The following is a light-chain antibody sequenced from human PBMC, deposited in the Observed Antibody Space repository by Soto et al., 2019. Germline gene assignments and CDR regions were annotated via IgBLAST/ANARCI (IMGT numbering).Light chain of an antibody. CDR1: SSDIGAYNS. J-gene: IGLJ1*01. CDR2: EVS. CDR3: SSRTTINPYV. Sequence: QSALTKPASVSGSPGQSITISCTGTSSDIGAYNSVSWYQQHPGKAPKLMIYEVSNRPSGVSNRCSASKSGNTASLTISGLQAEDEADYYCSSRTTINPYVFGTGTKLTVL. V-gene: IGLV2-14*01.